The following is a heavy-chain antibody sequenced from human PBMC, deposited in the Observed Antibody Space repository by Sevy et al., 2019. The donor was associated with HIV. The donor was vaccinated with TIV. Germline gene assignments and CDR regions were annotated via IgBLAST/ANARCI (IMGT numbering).Heavy chain of an antibody. V-gene: IGHV3-48*01. D-gene: IGHD2-2*01. CDR3: ARDHREDIVVVPAAIGY. Sequence: GSLRLSCAASGFTFSSYSMNWVRQAPGKGLEWVSYISSSSSTIYYADSVKGRFTISRDNAKNSLYLQMNSLRAEDTAVYYCARDHREDIVVVPAAIGYWGQGTLVTVSS. CDR2: ISSSSSTI. J-gene: IGHJ4*02. CDR1: GFTFSSYS.